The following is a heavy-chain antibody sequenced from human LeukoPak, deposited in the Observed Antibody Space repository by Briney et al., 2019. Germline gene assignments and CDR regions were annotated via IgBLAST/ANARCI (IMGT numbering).Heavy chain of an antibody. D-gene: IGHD3-22*01. Sequence: GGSLRLSCAASGFTFSNFPMHWVRQAPGKGLEWVALIQDDGATTNYADSVRGRFTISRDNSKSTVYLQMNSLKPDDTAVYYCATQSITLVVVTSPFDYWGQGTLVTVSS. CDR3: ATQSITLVVVTSPFDY. CDR2: IQDDGATT. J-gene: IGHJ4*02. CDR1: GFTFSNFP. V-gene: IGHV3-30*02.